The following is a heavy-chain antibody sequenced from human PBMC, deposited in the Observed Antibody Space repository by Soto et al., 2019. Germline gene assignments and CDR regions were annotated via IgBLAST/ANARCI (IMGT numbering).Heavy chain of an antibody. D-gene: IGHD1-7*01. CDR2: ISWNSGSI. CDR3: AKRGTQNAFDI. V-gene: IGHV3-9*01. CDR1: GFTFDDYA. J-gene: IGHJ3*02. Sequence: EVQLVESGGGLVQPGRSLRLSCAASGFTFDDYAMHWVRQAPGKGLEWVSGISWNSGSIGYADSVKGRFTISRDNAKNSLYLQMNRLRAEDTALYYCAKRGTQNAFDIWGQGTMVTVSS.